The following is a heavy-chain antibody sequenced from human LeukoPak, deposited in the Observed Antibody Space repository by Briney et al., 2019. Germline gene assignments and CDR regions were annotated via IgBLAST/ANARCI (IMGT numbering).Heavy chain of an antibody. V-gene: IGHV3-7*03. CDR2: IKQDGSEK. CDR1: GFTFSNYW. D-gene: IGHD6-19*01. Sequence: GVSLRLSCAASGFTFSNYWMTWVRQAPGKGLEWVANIKQDGSEKNYVDSVKGRFTISRDNAKNSLYLQMNSLRAEDTAVYYCARHSNGWSEGTYWGQGTLVTVTS. J-gene: IGHJ4*02. CDR3: ARHSNGWSEGTY.